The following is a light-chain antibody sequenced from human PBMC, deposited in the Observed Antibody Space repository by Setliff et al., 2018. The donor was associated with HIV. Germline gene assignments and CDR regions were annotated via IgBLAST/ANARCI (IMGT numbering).Light chain of an antibody. V-gene: IGLV2-14*01. CDR3: TSYTSSNTLV. CDR1: SSDVGGYDY. CDR2: EVS. Sequence: QSVLAQPASVSGSPGQSITISCTGTSSDVGGYDYVSWYQQHPGKAPKLIIYEVSDRPPGVSHRFSGSKSGNTASLTISGLQAEDEADYHCTSYTSSNTLVFGTGTKVPS. J-gene: IGLJ1*01.